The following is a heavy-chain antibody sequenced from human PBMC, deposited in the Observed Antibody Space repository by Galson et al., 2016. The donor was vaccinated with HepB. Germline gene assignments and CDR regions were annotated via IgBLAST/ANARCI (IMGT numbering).Heavy chain of an antibody. CDR1: GGSISSSGYY. V-gene: IGHV4-39*01. CDR3: AGPYFDIFTGLEPLYGRDF. CDR2: VYYSGNT. Sequence: SETLSLTCTVSGGSISSSGYYWLWIRQPPGKGLEWVGSVYYSGNTYYNPSLKSRLTMSADTSKNQFSLRLTSVTAADTAVYYCAGPYFDIFTGLEPLYGRDFWGQGTTVSVSS. D-gene: IGHD3-9*01. J-gene: IGHJ6*02.